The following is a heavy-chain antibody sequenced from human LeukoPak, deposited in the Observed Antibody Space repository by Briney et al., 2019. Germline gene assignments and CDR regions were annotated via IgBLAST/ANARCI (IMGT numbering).Heavy chain of an antibody. CDR1: GYTFTSYD. CDR2: MNPNSGNT. D-gene: IGHD3-22*01. J-gene: IGHJ4*02. V-gene: IGHV1-8*01. CDR3: ARRYDSSGYYIY. Sequence: GASVKVSFKASGYTFTSYDINWVRQAPGQGLEWMGWMNPNSGNTGYAQKFQGRVTMTRNTSISTAYMELSSLRSEDTAVYYCARRYDSSGYYIYWGQGTLVTVSS.